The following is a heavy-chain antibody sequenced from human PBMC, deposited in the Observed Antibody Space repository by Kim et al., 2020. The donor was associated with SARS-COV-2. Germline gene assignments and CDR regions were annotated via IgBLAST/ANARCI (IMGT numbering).Heavy chain of an antibody. Sequence: SPSFQGHVTISADKSISTAYLQWSSLKASDTAMYYCARLPSNYYYYGMDVWGQGTTVTVSS. D-gene: IGHD4-4*01. J-gene: IGHJ6*02. CDR3: ARLPSNYYYYGMDV. V-gene: IGHV5-10-1*01.